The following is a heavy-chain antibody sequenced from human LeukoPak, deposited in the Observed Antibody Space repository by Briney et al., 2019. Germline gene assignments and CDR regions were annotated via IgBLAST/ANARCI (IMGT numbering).Heavy chain of an antibody. CDR1: GGSISPYF. V-gene: IGHV4-59*12. CDR3: ANWVGNWFDP. Sequence: PSETLSLTCTVSGGSISPYFWSWMRQTPGKGLEWIGYISYTGSTNYNPSLKSRVIMTVDTSKNQFLLWLRSVTAADTAIYYCANWVGNWFDPWGQGTLVTVSS. J-gene: IGHJ5*02. CDR2: ISYTGST. D-gene: IGHD1-26*01.